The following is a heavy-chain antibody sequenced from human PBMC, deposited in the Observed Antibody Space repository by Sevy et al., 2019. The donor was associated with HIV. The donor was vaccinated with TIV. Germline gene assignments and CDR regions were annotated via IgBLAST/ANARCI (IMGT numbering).Heavy chain of an antibody. D-gene: IGHD3-22*01. CDR3: ATTKDYYESSGSPFDD. V-gene: IGHV1-24*01. CDR2: FDPEDGET. CDR1: GKKVTQLA. J-gene: IGHJ4*02. Sequence: ASVKVSCKVSGKKVTQLAMHWVRQAPGKGLEWMATFDPEDGETCYAQNFQGRVTMTEDTSRDTAYMELSSLRSDDAAVYYCATTKDYYESSGSPFDDWGQGTLVTVSS.